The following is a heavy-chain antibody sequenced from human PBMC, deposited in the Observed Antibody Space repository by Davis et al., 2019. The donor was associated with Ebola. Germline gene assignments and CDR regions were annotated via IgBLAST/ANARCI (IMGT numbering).Heavy chain of an antibody. CDR2: IYYSGST. CDR3: ARADGGNYFDS. J-gene: IGHJ4*02. V-gene: IGHV4-59*08. Sequence: MPSETLSLTCTVSGGSISSYYWSWIRQPPGKGLEWIGYIYYSGSTNYNPSLKSRVTISVDTSKNQFSLKLTSVTATDTAVYYCARADGGNYFDSWGQGTLATVSS. D-gene: IGHD4-23*01. CDR1: GGSISSYY.